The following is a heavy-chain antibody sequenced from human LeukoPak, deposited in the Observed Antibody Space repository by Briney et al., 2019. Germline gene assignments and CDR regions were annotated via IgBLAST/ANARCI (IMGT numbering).Heavy chain of an antibody. CDR1: VYTFITYR. D-gene: IGHD6-13*01. CDR3: AREESSWYADY. J-gene: IGHJ4*02. CDR2: ISPYNDNT. V-gene: IGHV1-18*01. Sequence: ASVKVSCKASVYTFITYRISWVRQAPGQGLEWMGWISPYNDNTNYAQKLQGRVTMITDTSTSTAYMELRSLRSDDTAVYYCAREESSWYADYRGQGTLVTVSS.